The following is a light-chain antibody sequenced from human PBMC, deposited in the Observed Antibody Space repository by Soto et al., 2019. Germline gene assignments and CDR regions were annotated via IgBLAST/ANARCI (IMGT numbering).Light chain of an antibody. CDR2: DVN. CDR1: SSDIGAYNY. V-gene: IGLV2-14*03. CDR3: TSWTTSTTMI. J-gene: IGLJ2*01. Sequence: QSVLTQPSPLSGSPGQSITLSCPGTSSDIGAYNYVSWYQQHPGKAPKLMIYDVNIRPSGVSNRFSGSKSGNTASLTISGLQAEDEADYYRTSWTTSTTMIFGGGTKVTVL.